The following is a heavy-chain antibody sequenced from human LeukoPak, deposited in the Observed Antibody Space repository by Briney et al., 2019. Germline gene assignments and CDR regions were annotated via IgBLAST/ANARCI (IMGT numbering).Heavy chain of an antibody. V-gene: IGHV3-7*01. CDR1: GFTFSTSW. Sequence: AGGSLRLSCVASGFTFSTSWMDWVRQAPGKGLEWVANIKQDGSETYYVDSAKGRFTISRDNAKNSLYLQMDSLRVEDTAIYYCSKSLDYWGQGILVTVPS. J-gene: IGHJ4*02. CDR2: IKQDGSET. CDR3: SKSLDY.